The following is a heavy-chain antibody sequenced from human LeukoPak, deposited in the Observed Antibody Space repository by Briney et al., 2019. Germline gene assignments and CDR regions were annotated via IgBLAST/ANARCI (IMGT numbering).Heavy chain of an antibody. CDR3: ARAPYSSSWYQDAFDI. CDR1: GGTFSSYA. D-gene: IGHD6-13*01. J-gene: IGHJ3*02. CDR2: IIPIFGTA. V-gene: IGHV1-69*13. Sequence: ASVKVSCKASGGTFSSYAISWVRQAPGQGLEWMGGIIPIFGTANYAQKFQGRVTITADESTSTAYIELSSLRSEDTAVYYCARAPYSSSWYQDAFDIWGQGTMVTVSS.